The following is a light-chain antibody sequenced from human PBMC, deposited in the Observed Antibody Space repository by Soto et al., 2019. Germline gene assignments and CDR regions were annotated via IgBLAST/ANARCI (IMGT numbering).Light chain of an antibody. CDR3: PHRGT. CDR1: QSVSSY. Sequence: EIVLTQSPATLSLSPGERATLSCRASQSVSSYLGWYQQKPGQAPRLLIYDASNRATGIPARFSGSGSGTDFTLTIRSLEPEDFAVYLCPHRGTFGQGTRLEIK. J-gene: IGKJ5*01. V-gene: IGKV3-11*01. CDR2: DAS.